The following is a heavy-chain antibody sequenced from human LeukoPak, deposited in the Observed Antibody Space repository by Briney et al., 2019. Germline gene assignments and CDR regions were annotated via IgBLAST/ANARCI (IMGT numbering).Heavy chain of an antibody. J-gene: IGHJ4*02. CDR3: ARSLYYYGSGSFDY. CDR1: GYTFTSYY. CDR2: INPSGGST. V-gene: IGHV1-46*01. D-gene: IGHD3-10*01. Sequence: ASVKVSCKASGYTFTSYYMHWVRQAPGQGLEWRGIINPSGGSTSYAQKFQGRVTMTRNTSISTAYMELSSLRSEDTAVYYCARSLYYYGSGSFDYWGQGTLVTVSS.